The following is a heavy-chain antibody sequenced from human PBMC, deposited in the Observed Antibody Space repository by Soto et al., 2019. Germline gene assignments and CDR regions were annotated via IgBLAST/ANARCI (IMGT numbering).Heavy chain of an antibody. V-gene: IGHV4-34*01. CDR1: GGSFSGYY. CDR2: INHSGST. J-gene: IGHJ5*02. Sequence: SETLSLTCAVYGGSFSGYYWSWIRQPPGKGLEWIGEINHSGSTNYNPSLKSRVTISVDTSKNQFSLKLSSVTAADTAVYYCAXCPIVVAATNWFDPWGQGTLVTVSS. D-gene: IGHD2-15*01. CDR3: AXCPIVVAATNWFDP.